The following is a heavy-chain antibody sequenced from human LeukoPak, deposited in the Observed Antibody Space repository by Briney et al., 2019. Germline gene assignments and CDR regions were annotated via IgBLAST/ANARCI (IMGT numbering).Heavy chain of an antibody. V-gene: IGHV3-23*01. J-gene: IGHJ4*02. D-gene: IGHD6-19*01. Sequence: PGGSLRLSCAASGFSFSTYAMTWVRQAPGKGLQWVSAISGSGSNTYYADPVKGRFTISRDNSKNTLYLQMNSLRAEDTAVYYCAKGISGWLLTFDYWGQGSLVTVSS. CDR1: GFSFSTYA. CDR2: ISGSGSNT. CDR3: AKGISGWLLTFDY.